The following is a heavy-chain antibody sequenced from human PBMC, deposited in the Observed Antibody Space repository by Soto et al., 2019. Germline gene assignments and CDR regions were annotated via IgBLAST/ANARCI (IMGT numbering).Heavy chain of an antibody. J-gene: IGHJ4*02. Sequence: ASVKVSCKASGYTFSNYDINWVRQAPGQGPEWMGWMNPHSGNTGNAQKFQGRITMTRDTSIRTAYMELYSLTSDYTAVYYCATYCSGGSCYVYWGQGTPVTVSS. CDR3: ATYCSGGSCYVY. V-gene: IGHV1-8*02. CDR2: MNPHSGNT. D-gene: IGHD2-15*01. CDR1: GYTFSNYD.